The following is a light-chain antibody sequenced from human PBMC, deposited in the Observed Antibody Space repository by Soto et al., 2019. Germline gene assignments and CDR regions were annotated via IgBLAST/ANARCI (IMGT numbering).Light chain of an antibody. CDR3: QQHSNWPIT. CDR1: QSVRSS. J-gene: IGKJ5*01. Sequence: PGERATLSCRASQSVRSSLAWYQQKPGQAPRLLIYDASNRATGIPARFSGSGSGTDFTLTITSLEPEDFAVYYCQQHSNWPITFGQGTRLEIK. V-gene: IGKV3-11*01. CDR2: DAS.